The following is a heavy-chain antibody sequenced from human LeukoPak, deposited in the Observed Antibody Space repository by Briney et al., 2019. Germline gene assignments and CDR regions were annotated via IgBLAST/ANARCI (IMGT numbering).Heavy chain of an antibody. CDR1: GFTFGIYS. Sequence: GSLRLSCTGSGFTFGIYSMNWVRHAPGKGLEWVSYIGHTGSVTDYADSVKGRFTVSRDNAKNSLYLQMNSLRAEDTAVYYCARIYGSGSYYNHGMDVWGQGTTVTVSS. CDR2: IGHTGSVT. CDR3: ARIYGSGSYYNHGMDV. D-gene: IGHD3-10*01. V-gene: IGHV3-48*04. J-gene: IGHJ6*02.